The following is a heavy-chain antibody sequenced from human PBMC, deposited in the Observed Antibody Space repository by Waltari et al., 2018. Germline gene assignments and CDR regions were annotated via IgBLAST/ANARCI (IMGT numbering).Heavy chain of an antibody. D-gene: IGHD5-18*01. CDR3: AKGGYSYGSRLDS. CDR1: GFTFSSYA. Sequence: EVQLLESGGGLVQPGGSLRLSGAASGFTFSSYAMSWVRQAPGKGLEWVSAISGSGGSTYYADSVKGRFTISRDNSKNTLYLQMNSLRAEDTAVYYCAKGGYSYGSRLDSWGQGTLVTVSS. V-gene: IGHV3-23*01. CDR2: ISGSGGST. J-gene: IGHJ5*02.